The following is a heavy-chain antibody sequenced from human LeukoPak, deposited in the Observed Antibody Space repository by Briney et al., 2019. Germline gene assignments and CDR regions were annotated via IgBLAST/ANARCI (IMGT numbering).Heavy chain of an antibody. D-gene: IGHD6-13*01. CDR2: INPSGGST. CDR3: ARDYGYTSSRSYFDC. J-gene: IGHJ4*02. CDR1: GYTFTSYY. V-gene: IGHV1-46*01. Sequence: ASVKVSCKASGYTFTSYYMHWVRQAPGQGLEWMGIINPSGGSTTYAQRFQGRVTMTRDTSTSILYMELSSLRSEDTAVYYCARDYGYTSSRSYFDCWGQGTLVTVSS.